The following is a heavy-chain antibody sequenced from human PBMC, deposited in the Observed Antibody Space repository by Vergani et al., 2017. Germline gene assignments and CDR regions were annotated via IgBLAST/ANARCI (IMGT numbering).Heavy chain of an antibody. V-gene: IGHV3-9*01. Sequence: EVQLVESGGGLVQPGRSLRLSCAASGFTFDDYAMHWVRQAPGKGLEWVSGISWNSGSIGYADSVKGRFTISRDNAKNSLYLQMNSLRAEDTALYYCAKDIQGGRWFGELLPSFDYWGQGTLVTVSS. CDR3: AKDIQGGRWFGELLPSFDY. CDR1: GFTFDDYA. CDR2: ISWNSGSI. D-gene: IGHD3-10*01. J-gene: IGHJ4*02.